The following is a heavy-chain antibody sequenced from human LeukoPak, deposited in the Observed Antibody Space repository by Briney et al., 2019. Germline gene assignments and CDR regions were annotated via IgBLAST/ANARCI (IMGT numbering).Heavy chain of an antibody. D-gene: IGHD2-15*01. J-gene: IGHJ5*02. CDR3: ARDLVVVVAATQYNWFDH. Sequence: PSETLSLTCAVYGVSFSGYYWSWIRQPPGKGLEWIGEINHSGSTNYNPSLKSRVTISVDTSKNQFSLKLSSVTAADTAVYYCARDLVVVVAATQYNWFDHWGQGTLVTVSS. CDR2: INHSGST. CDR1: GVSFSGYY. V-gene: IGHV4-34*01.